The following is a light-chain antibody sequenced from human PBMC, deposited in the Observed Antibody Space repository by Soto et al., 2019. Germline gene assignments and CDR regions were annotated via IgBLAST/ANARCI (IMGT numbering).Light chain of an antibody. J-gene: IGKJ1*01. Sequence: EIVLTQSPATLSLSPGERATLSCRASQSVSSNSLAWYQQKPGQAPRLLIYGASSRATGIPDRFSGSGSGTDFTLTITRLEPEDFAVYYCQQYDSSWTFGQGTKVEVE. CDR3: QQYDSSWT. V-gene: IGKV3-20*01. CDR1: QSVSSNS. CDR2: GAS.